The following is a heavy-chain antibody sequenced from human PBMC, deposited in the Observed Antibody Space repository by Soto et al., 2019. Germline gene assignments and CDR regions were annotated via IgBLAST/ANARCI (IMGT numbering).Heavy chain of an antibody. J-gene: IGHJ6*02. CDR3: ARGYSGYDFYYYGMDV. CDR1: GGTFSSYA. V-gene: IGHV1-69*01. CDR2: IIPIFGTA. Sequence: QVQLVQSGAEVKKPGSSVKVSCKASGGTFSSYAISWVRQAPGQGLEWMGGIIPIFGTANYAQKFQGRVTITADESTSTAYMEVSSLRSEDTAVYYCARGYSGYDFYYYGMDVWGQGTTVTVSS. D-gene: IGHD5-12*01.